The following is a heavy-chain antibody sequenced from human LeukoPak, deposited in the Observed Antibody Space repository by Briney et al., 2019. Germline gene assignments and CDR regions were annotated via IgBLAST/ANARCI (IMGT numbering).Heavy chain of an antibody. V-gene: IGHV3-48*04. Sequence: GSLRLSCAASGFDFSTYSIDWVRQAPGKGLEWVSYISSSSSNIYHADSVKGRFTISRDNAKNSLHLQMNSLRAEDTAVYYCARVGRSGWTVDYRGQGTLVTVSS. J-gene: IGHJ4*02. CDR1: GFDFSTYS. CDR3: ARVGRSGWTVDY. D-gene: IGHD6-19*01. CDR2: ISSSSSNI.